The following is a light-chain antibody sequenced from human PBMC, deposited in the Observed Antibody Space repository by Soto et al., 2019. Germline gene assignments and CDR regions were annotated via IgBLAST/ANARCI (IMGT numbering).Light chain of an antibody. Sequence: EIQMTQSASSLSACVGDRVSIXCRASQRISRNLVWYQQRAGQARKRLIDDASSLHSGVTSRFSGSGYGTEFSISITGLQPDDFATYECQYYRGLSSFGPGTKVDIK. CDR2: DAS. V-gene: IGKV1-5*01. CDR1: QRISRN. CDR3: QYYRGLSS. J-gene: IGKJ3*01.